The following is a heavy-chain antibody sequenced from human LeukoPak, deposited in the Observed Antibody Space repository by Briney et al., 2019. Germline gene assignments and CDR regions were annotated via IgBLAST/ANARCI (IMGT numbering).Heavy chain of an antibody. Sequence: ASVKVSCKASGYIFTNYYIHWVRQAPGQGLEWMGIINPSGGSTSYAQKFQGRVTMTRDTSTSTVYMELSSLRSEDTAVYYCARVIGSDYDILTGYYGPFDYWGQGTLVTVSS. CDR2: INPSGGST. CDR1: GYIFTNYY. CDR3: ARVIGSDYDILTGYYGPFDY. V-gene: IGHV1-46*01. J-gene: IGHJ4*02. D-gene: IGHD3-9*01.